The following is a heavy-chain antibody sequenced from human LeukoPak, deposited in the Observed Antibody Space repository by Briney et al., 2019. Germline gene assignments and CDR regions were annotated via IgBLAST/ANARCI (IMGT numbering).Heavy chain of an antibody. CDR2: IYYSGST. CDR1: GGSISSYY. V-gene: IGHV4-59*01. CDR3: ARGPAYYYDSSGYYAY. J-gene: IGHJ4*02. D-gene: IGHD3-22*01. Sequence: SETLSLTCTVSGGSISSYYWSWIRQPPGKGLEWIGYIYYSGSTNYNPSLKSRVTISVDTSKNQLSLKLSSVTAADTAVYYCARGPAYYYDSSGYYAYWGQGTLVTVSS.